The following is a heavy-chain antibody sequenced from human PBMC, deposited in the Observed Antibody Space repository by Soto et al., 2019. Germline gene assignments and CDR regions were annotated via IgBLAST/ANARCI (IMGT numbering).Heavy chain of an antibody. V-gene: IGHV4-30-4*01. CDR2: IYYSGST. CDR1: GGSISSGDYF. J-gene: IGHJ4*02. CDR3: ARGPTYQTYKDNRSAHQFDY. Sequence: NPSETLSLTCTVSGGSISSGDYFWSWIRQPPGKGLEWIGYIYYSGSTYYDPSLKSRVTISVDTSKNQFSLKLSSVTAADTAVYYCARGPTYQTYKDNRSAHQFDYWGQGTLVTVSS. D-gene: IGHD2-15*01.